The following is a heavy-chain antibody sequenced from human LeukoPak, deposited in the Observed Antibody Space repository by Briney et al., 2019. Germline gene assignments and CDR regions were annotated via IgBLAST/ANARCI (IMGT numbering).Heavy chain of an antibody. D-gene: IGHD3-10*01. CDR1: GGTFSSYA. CDR3: ARETYCYGSGSYFSPEFYYYGMDV. V-gene: IGHV1-69*04. CDR2: INPILGIE. J-gene: IGHJ6*02. Sequence: SVNVSCKASGGTFSSYAISWVRQAPGQGLDWMGRINPILGIENYAQKFQGRITITAAKSTSTAYMELSSLRSEDTAVYYCARETYCYGSGSYFSPEFYYYGMDVWGQGTTVTVSS.